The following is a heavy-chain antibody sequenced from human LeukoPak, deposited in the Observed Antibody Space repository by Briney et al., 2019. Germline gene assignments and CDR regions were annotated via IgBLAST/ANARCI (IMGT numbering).Heavy chain of an antibody. V-gene: IGHV3-9*01. CDR1: GFTFDDYA. D-gene: IGHD3-16*01. CDR3: AKDTPLCYFDY. CDR2: ISWNSGSI. Sequence: GGSLRLSCAASGFTFDDYAMHWVRQAPGKGLEWVSGISWNSGSIGYADSVKGRFTISRDNSKNTLYLQMNSLRADDTAVYYCAKDTPLCYFDYWGQGTLVTVSS. J-gene: IGHJ4*02.